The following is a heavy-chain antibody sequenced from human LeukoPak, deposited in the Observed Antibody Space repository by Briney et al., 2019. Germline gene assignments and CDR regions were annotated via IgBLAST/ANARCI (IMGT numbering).Heavy chain of an antibody. CDR3: AKGSRYGDYIHAFDI. D-gene: IGHD4-17*01. Sequence: PGGSLRLSCAASGFTFDDYAMHWVRQAPGEGLEWVSGISWNSGSIGYADSVKGRFTISRDNAKNSLYLQMNSLGAEDTALYYCAKGSRYGDYIHAFDIWGQGTMVTVSS. CDR1: GFTFDDYA. J-gene: IGHJ3*02. V-gene: IGHV3-9*01. CDR2: ISWNSGSI.